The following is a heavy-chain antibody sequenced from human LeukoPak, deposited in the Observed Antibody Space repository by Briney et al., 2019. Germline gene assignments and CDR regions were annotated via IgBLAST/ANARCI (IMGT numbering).Heavy chain of an antibody. CDR1: GFTFSSYG. V-gene: IGHV3-30*02. D-gene: IGHD6-13*01. CDR2: IRYDGSNK. Sequence: GGSLRLSCAASGFTFSSYGMHWVRQAPGKGLEWVAFIRYDGSNKYYADSVKGRFTISRDNSKNTLYLQTNSLRAEDTAVYYCAKDWQQLDDYWGQGTLVTVSS. J-gene: IGHJ4*02. CDR3: AKDWQQLDDY.